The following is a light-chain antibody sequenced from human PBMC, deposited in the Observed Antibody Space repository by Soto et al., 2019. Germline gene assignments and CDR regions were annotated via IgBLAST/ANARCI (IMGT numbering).Light chain of an antibody. CDR2: GAS. V-gene: IGKV3-20*01. J-gene: IGKJ5*01. Sequence: EIVLTQSPGTLCLSPGERATLSCRASQSVSSNSLAWYQQKPGQAPRLLISGASSRATAIPDRFSGSGSGTDFTLTISGLDPEDFAVYYCQQYDSSPITFGQGTRLEIK. CDR1: QSVSSNS. CDR3: QQYDSSPIT.